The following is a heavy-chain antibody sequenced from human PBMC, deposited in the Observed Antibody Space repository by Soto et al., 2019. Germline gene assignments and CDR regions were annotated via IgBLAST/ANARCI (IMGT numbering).Heavy chain of an antibody. J-gene: IGHJ6*02. Sequence: QVQLVQSGAEVKEPGDSVRVSCEASGYTFTAYHIHWVRQAPGQGLEWMGWINPKFGDTTYAQDFQGRVSMTRDMSISIVYMELSRLTSDYTAIYYCARNMDYYYGRGSGNGHGVWGQGTTVTVFS. D-gene: IGHD3-10*02. CDR2: INPKFGDT. CDR3: ARNMDYYYGRGSGNGHGV. CDR1: GYTFTAYH. V-gene: IGHV1-2*02.